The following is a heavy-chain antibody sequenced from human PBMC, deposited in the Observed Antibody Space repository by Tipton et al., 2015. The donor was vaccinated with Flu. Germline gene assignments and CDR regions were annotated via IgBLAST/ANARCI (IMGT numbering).Heavy chain of an antibody. D-gene: IGHD3-16*01. Sequence: SLRLSCAASGFSFSHFAIHWVRQAPGKGLEWVAFLQSASYVSHKYFADSVKGRFTISTDNPKNTVYLQMDSLRTEDTAVYYCATGGGYGLDVWGQGTTVTVSS. CDR1: GFSFSHFA. V-gene: IGHV3-30*02. J-gene: IGHJ6*02. CDR2: LQSASYVSHK. CDR3: ATGGGYGLDV.